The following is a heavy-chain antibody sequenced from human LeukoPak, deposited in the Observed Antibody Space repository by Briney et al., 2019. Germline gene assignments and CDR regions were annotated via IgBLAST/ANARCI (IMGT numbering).Heavy chain of an antibody. CDR2: FDPEDGET. D-gene: IGHD4-17*01. J-gene: IGHJ4*02. CDR3: ATADMTTVTTGYSS. Sequence: GASVKVSCKVSGYTLTELSMHWVRQAPGKGLEWMGGFDPEDGETIYAQKFQGRVTMTEDTSTDTAYMELSSLRSEDTAVYYCATADMTTVTTGYSSWGQGTLVAVSS. CDR1: GYTLTELS. V-gene: IGHV1-24*01.